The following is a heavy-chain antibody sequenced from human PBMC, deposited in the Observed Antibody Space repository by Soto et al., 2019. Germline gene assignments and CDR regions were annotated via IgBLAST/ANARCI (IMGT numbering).Heavy chain of an antibody. J-gene: IGHJ6*02. Sequence: EVQLVESGGGLVQPGGSLRLSCEASGFTFSSYWMSWVRQAPGKGLEWVANIKHDGSDKYYVGSVKGRFTISRDNAKNSLYLQVNSLRDEDTAVYSCAREVPAAPSRGPYYYGMDVWGHGTTVTVSS. CDR2: IKHDGSDK. CDR3: AREVPAAPSRGPYYYGMDV. V-gene: IGHV3-7*01. D-gene: IGHD2-2*01. CDR1: GFTFSSYW.